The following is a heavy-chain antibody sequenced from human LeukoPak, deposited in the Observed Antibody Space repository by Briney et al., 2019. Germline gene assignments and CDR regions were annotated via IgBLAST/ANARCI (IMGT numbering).Heavy chain of an antibody. D-gene: IGHD5-12*01. CDR3: ARLDIVATITAGMRYYYYGMDV. J-gene: IGHJ6*02. CDR1: GGSVSSYY. CDR2: INHSGST. V-gene: IGHV4-34*01. Sequence: PSETLSLTCTVSGGSVSSYYWSWIRQPPGKGLEWIGEINHSGSTNYNPSLKSRVTISVDTSKNQFSLKLSSVTAADTAVYYCARLDIVATITAGMRYYYYGMDVWGQGTTVTVSS.